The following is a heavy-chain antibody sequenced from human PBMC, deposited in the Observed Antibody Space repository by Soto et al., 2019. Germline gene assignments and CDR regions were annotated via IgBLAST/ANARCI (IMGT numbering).Heavy chain of an antibody. Sequence: PSETLSLTCPVSGGSISSYYWSWIRQPPGKGLEWIGYIYYSGSTNYNPSLKSRVTISVDTSKNQFSLKLSSVTAADTAVYYCARHGARPFDYWGQGTLVTVSS. D-gene: IGHD1-1*01. V-gene: IGHV4-59*08. CDR3: ARHGARPFDY. J-gene: IGHJ4*02. CDR2: IYYSGST. CDR1: GGSISSYY.